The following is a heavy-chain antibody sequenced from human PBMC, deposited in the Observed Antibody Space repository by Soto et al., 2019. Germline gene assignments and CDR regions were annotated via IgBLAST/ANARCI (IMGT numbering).Heavy chain of an antibody. CDR1: GYSFTSYW. Sequence: PGESLKISCKGSGYSFTSYWIGWVRQMPGKGLEWMGIIYPGDSDTRYSPSFQGQVTISADKSISTAYLQWSSLKASDTAMYYCARRAGVVLPAAIFNGVYYYYSMDVWGQGTTVTVSS. CDR3: ARRAGVVLPAAIFNGVYYYYSMDV. D-gene: IGHD2-2*02. V-gene: IGHV5-51*01. CDR2: IYPGDSDT. J-gene: IGHJ6*02.